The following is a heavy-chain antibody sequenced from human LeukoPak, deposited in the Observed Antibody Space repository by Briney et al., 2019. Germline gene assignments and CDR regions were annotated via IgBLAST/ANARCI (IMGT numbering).Heavy chain of an antibody. CDR1: GVTISSNY. Sequence: GGSLRLSCAASGVTISSNYMSWVRQAPGKGLEWVSVIYSGGSTYYADSVKGRFTISRDNSKNTLYLQMNSLRAEDTAVYYCARDDDSSGYYHGFDYWGQGTLVTVSS. CDR3: ARDDDSSGYYHGFDY. CDR2: IYSGGST. J-gene: IGHJ4*02. D-gene: IGHD3-22*01. V-gene: IGHV3-66*01.